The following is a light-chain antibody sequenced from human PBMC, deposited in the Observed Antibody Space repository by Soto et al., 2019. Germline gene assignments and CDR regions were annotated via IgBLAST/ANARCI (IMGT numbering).Light chain of an antibody. CDR3: LIYYGGAGI. CDR1: SGAVTSDYY. Sequence: QTVVTQEPSLTVSPGGTVTLTCASSSGAVTSDYYATWFQQKPGQAPRALIYSASYKHSWTPARFSGSVLGGKAALTRSGVQPEDEADYYCLIYYGGAGIFGGGTKLTVL. V-gene: IGLV7-43*01. CDR2: SAS. J-gene: IGLJ2*01.